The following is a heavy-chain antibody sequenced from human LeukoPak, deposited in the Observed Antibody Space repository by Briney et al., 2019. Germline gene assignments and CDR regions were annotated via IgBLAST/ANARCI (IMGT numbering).Heavy chain of an antibody. CDR3: ARDGPYYDFWSGYSGAFDI. CDR2: ISSSSSTI. J-gene: IGHJ3*02. Sequence: GGSLRLSCAASGFTFSSYSMNWVRQAPGEGLEWVSYISSSSSTIYYADSVKGRFTISRDNAKNSLYLQMNSLRAEDTAVYYCARDGPYYDFWSGYSGAFDIWGQGTMVTVSS. CDR1: GFTFSSYS. D-gene: IGHD3-3*01. V-gene: IGHV3-48*01.